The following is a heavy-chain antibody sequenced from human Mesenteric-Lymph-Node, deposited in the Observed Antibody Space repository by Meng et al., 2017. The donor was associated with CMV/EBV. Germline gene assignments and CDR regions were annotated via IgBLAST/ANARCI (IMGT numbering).Heavy chain of an antibody. CDR1: EGTFSTYA. J-gene: IGHJ6*02. D-gene: IGHD2-2*02. CDR3: ARDGRDIVVVPAAIHGYGMDV. V-gene: IGHV1-69*10. CDR2: IIPVLNRP. Sequence: SVKVSCKASEGTFSTYAISWVRQAPGLGLEWMGGIIPVLNRPTYAQNFLGRLMITADKSTGTAYMELSSLRSEDTAVYYCARDGRDIVVVPAAIHGYGMDVWGQGTTVTVSS.